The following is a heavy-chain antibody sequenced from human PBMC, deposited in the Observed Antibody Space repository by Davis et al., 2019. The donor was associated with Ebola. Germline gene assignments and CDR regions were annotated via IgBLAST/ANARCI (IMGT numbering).Heavy chain of an antibody. Sequence: SETLSLTCTVSGGSISSYYWSWIRQPPGKGLEWIGYIYYSGSINYNPSLKSRVTISVDTSKNQFSLKLSSVTAADTAVYYCARVYYSSSNWFDPWGQGTLVTVSS. CDR3: ARVYYSSSNWFDP. J-gene: IGHJ5*02. CDR2: IYYSGSI. D-gene: IGHD6-6*01. V-gene: IGHV4-59*01. CDR1: GGSISSYY.